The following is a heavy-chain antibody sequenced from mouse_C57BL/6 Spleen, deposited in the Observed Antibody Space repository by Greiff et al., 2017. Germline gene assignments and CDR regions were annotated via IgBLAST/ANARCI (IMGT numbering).Heavy chain of an antibody. V-gene: IGHV14-1*01. J-gene: IGHJ3*01. D-gene: IGHD1-1*01. Sequence: VHVKQSGAELVRPGASVKLSCTASGFNIKDYYMHWVKQRPEQGLEWIGRIDPEDGATEYAPKFQGKATVTADTSSNTAYLQLSSLTSEDTAVYYCTHYGSSSAWFAYWGQGTLVTVSA. CDR3: THYGSSSAWFAY. CDR2: IDPEDGAT. CDR1: GFNIKDYY.